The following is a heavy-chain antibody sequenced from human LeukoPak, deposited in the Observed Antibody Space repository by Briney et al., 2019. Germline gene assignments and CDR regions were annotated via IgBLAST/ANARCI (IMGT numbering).Heavy chain of an antibody. Sequence: PGGSLRLSCAASGFTFSSYEMNWVRQAPGKGLEWVSYISSSGSTIYYADSVKGRFTISRDNAKNSLYLQMNSLRAEDTAVYYCAAVAAYYYYMDVWGKGTTVTISS. V-gene: IGHV3-48*03. D-gene: IGHD6-19*01. CDR1: GFTFSSYE. CDR2: ISSSGSTI. J-gene: IGHJ6*03. CDR3: AAVAAYYYYMDV.